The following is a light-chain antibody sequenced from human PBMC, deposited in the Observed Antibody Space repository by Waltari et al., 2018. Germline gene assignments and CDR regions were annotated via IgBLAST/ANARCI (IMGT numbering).Light chain of an antibody. V-gene: IGKV1-39*01. CDR3: QQSFNVPYT. CDR2: AAS. Sequence: DIQMTQSPSSLSASVGDSVTITCRASRRVSTNLNWYQQKPGKGPRLLIYAASSLQGGVPPRFSGSGSGTDFTLTISSLQPEDFATYSCQQSFNVPYTFGQGTKLEL. J-gene: IGKJ2*01. CDR1: RRVSTN.